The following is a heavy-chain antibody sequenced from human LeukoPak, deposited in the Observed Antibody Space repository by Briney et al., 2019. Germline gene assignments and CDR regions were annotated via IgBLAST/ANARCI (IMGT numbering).Heavy chain of an antibody. D-gene: IGHD6-19*01. J-gene: IGHJ4*02. CDR3: ARFSIAVAGTGFDY. CDR2: IYSGGST. CDR1: GFTVSSNY. V-gene: IGHV3-53*01. Sequence: RGSLRLSCAASGFTVSSNYMSWVRQAPGKGLEWVSVIYSGGSTYYADSVKGRFTISRDNSKNTLYLQMNSLRAEDTAVYYCARFSIAVAGTGFDYWGQGTLVTVSS.